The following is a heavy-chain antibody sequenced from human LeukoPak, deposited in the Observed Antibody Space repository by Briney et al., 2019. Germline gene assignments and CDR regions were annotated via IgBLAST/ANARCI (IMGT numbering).Heavy chain of an antibody. D-gene: IGHD7-27*01. V-gene: IGHV4-59*01. CDR2: IYYSGST. CDR1: GGSISSYY. Sequence: PSETLSLTCTVSGGSISSYYWSWIRQPPGKGLEWIGYIYYSGSTNYNPSLKSRVTISVDTSKNQFSLKLSSVTAADTAVYYCAREGLNAGDYYFDYWGQGTLVTVSS. CDR3: AREGLNAGDYYFDY. J-gene: IGHJ4*02.